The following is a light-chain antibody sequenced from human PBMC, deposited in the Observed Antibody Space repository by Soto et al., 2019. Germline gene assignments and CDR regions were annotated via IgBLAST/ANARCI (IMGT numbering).Light chain of an antibody. CDR3: QQASTFPFT. Sequence: DVKIPRSPSSLSASVGDRVTFPCRASQVISSGLVWYQQKPGNAPKLLIYKASTLQSGVPSRFSGSESGTEFTLTISGLQPEDFATYYCQQASTFPFTFGGGTEVRIK. V-gene: IGKV1-12*01. J-gene: IGKJ4*01. CDR1: QVISSG. CDR2: KAS.